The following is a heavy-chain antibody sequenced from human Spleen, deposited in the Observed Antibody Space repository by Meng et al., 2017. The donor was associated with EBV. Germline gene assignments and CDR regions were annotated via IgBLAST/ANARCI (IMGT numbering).Heavy chain of an antibody. CDR3: AREASQSYFSSWFDP. Sequence: SWDEVEKPGFSGDVSCKVSGSTFSNYGISWVRQAPGQGLEWMGGIIPMYGNTNYPQTLQGRVTITADKSTTTVYMELSSLRSDDTAVYYCAREASQSYFSSWFDPWGQGTLVTVSS. CDR1: GSTFSNYG. V-gene: IGHV1-69*06. D-gene: IGHD3-10*01. J-gene: IGHJ5*02. CDR2: IIPMYGNT.